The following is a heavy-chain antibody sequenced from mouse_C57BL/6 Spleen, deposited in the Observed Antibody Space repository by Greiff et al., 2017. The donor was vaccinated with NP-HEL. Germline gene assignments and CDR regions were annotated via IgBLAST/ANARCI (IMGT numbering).Heavy chain of an antibody. V-gene: IGHV5-4*01. Sequence: EVMLVESGGGLVKPGGSLKLSCAASGFTFSSYAMSWVRQTPEKRLEWVATISDGGSYTYYPDNVKGRFTISRDNAKNNLYLQMSHLKSEDTAMYYCARDQSLTAQALFAYWGQGTLVTVSA. CDR1: GFTFSSYA. D-gene: IGHD3-2*02. CDR3: ARDQSLTAQALFAY. CDR2: ISDGGSYT. J-gene: IGHJ3*01.